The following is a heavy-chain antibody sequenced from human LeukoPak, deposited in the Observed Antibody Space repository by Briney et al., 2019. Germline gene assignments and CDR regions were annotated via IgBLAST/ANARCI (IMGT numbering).Heavy chain of an antibody. CDR2: IKQDGREK. V-gene: IGHV3-7*01. D-gene: IGHD3-10*01. J-gene: IGHJ4*02. CDR3: ARDSGSRVAIDFDY. Sequence: AGGSLRLSCAASGFTFNRWWMTWVRQAAGKGLEWVANIKQDGREKYYVDSVKGRFTISRDNANNSLYLQMNSLTDEDTAVYYCARDSGSRVAIDFDYWGQGTLVTVSS. CDR1: GFTFNRWW.